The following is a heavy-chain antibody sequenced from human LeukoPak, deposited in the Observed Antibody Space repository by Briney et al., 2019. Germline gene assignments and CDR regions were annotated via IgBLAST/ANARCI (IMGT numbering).Heavy chain of an antibody. V-gene: IGHV4-61*02. CDR1: GGSISSGSYY. Sequence: SQTPSLTCTVSGGSISSGSYYWSWIRQPAGKGLEWIGRIYTSGSTNYNPSLKSRVTISVDTSKNQFSLKLSSVTAADTAVYYCARGHSKWELLHYWGQGTLVTVSS. D-gene: IGHD1-26*01. CDR3: ARGHSKWELLHY. CDR2: IYTSGST. J-gene: IGHJ4*02.